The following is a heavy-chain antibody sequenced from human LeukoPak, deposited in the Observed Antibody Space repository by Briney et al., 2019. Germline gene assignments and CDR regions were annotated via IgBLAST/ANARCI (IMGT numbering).Heavy chain of an antibody. J-gene: IGHJ5*02. CDR3: ARVQVQTSMVRGVIVFGESWFDP. D-gene: IGHD3-10*01. CDR2: IYYIGTT. V-gene: IGHV4-59*01. CDR1: GDSINDYY. Sequence: SETLSLTCTVSGDSINDYYWSWIRQPPGKGLEWIGYIYYIGTTKFNPSLESRVTISLDTSKNQFSLSLSSVTAADTAEYYCARVQVQTSMVRGVIVFGESWFDPWGQGTLVTVSS.